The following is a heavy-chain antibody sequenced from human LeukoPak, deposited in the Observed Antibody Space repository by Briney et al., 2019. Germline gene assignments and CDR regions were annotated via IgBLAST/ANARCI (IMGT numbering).Heavy chain of an antibody. CDR3: VAVSGSYYYFDY. CDR2: ISAYNGNT. Sequence: ASVKVSCKASGYTFTSYGISWVRQAPGQGLEWMGWISAYNGNTNYAQKLQGRVTMTTDTSTSTAYMELRSLRSDDTAVYYCVAVSGSYYYFDYWGQGTLVTVSP. J-gene: IGHJ4*02. D-gene: IGHD1-26*01. V-gene: IGHV1-18*01. CDR1: GYTFTSYG.